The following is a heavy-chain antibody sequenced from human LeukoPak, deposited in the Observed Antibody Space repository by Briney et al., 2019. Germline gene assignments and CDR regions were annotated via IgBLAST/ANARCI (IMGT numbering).Heavy chain of an antibody. D-gene: IGHD3-10*01. J-gene: IGHJ6*04. CDR2: INAGNGNT. Sequence: ASVKVSRKASGYTFTSYAMHWVRQAPGQRLEWMGWINAGNGNTKYSQKFQGRVTISRDTSASTAYMELSSLRSEDTAVYYCARGGDYYGSGSYRPKYYYYGMDVWGKGTTVTVSS. V-gene: IGHV1-3*01. CDR3: ARGGDYYGSGSYRPKYYYYGMDV. CDR1: GYTFTSYA.